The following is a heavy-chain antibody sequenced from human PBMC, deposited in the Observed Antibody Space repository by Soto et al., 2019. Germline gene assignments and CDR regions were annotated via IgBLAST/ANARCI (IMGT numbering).Heavy chain of an antibody. CDR3: ARDFRGGMDV. CDR1: GFTFGTYS. CDR2: ISGTSTYI. J-gene: IGHJ6*02. V-gene: IGHV3-21*01. D-gene: IGHD3-10*01. Sequence: PVGSLRLSCAASGFTFGTYSMNWVRQAPGKGLEWVSSISGTSTYIYYADSVKGRFTISRDNAKNSLYLQMNSLRAEDTAVYYCARDFRGGMDVWGQGTTVTVSS.